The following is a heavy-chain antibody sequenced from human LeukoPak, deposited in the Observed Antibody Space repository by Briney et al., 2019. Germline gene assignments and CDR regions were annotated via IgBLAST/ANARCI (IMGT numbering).Heavy chain of an antibody. CDR1: GFTFSSYG. Sequence: GRSLRLSCAASGFTFSSYGMHWVRQAPGKGLEWVAVISYDGSNKYYADSVKGRFTISRDNSKNTLYLQMNSLRAEDTAVYYCARDPVATINYFDYWGQGTLVTVSS. V-gene: IGHV3-30*03. CDR2: ISYDGSNK. J-gene: IGHJ4*02. CDR3: ARDPVATINYFDY. D-gene: IGHD5-12*01.